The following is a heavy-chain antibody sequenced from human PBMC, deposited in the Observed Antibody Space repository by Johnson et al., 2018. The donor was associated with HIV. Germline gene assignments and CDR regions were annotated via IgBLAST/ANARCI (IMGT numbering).Heavy chain of an antibody. V-gene: IGHV3-53*01. Sequence: VQLVESGGGLIQPGGSLRLSCAASGFTVSSNYMSWVRQAPGKGLEWVSVIYSGGSTYYADSVKGRFTISRDNSKNTLYLQMNSLRAEDTAVYYGSGQAPGVTSFGVGGAFDIWGQGTIVTVSS. J-gene: IGHJ3*02. D-gene: IGHD3-3*01. CDR3: SGQAPGVTSFGVGGAFDI. CDR2: IYSGGST. CDR1: GFTVSSNY.